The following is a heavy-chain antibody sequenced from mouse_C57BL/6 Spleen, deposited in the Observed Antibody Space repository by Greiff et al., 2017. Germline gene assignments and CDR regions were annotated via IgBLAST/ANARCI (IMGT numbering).Heavy chain of an antibody. J-gene: IGHJ3*01. V-gene: IGHV5-6*01. CDR2: INSGGSYT. Sequence: EVKLMESGGDLVKPGGSLKLSCAASGFTFSSYGMSWVRQTPDQRLEWVATINSGGSYTYYPDSVKGRFTISRDNAKNTLYLQMSSLKSEDTAMYYCARHEDWSWFAYWGQGTLVTVSA. CDR1: GFTFSSYG. CDR3: ARHEDWSWFAY. D-gene: IGHD4-1*01.